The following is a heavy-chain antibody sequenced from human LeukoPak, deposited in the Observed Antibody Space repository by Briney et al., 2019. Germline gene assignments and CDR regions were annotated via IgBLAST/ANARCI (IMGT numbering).Heavy chain of an antibody. CDR1: GFIVSSNY. CDR3: ARDQGGYSRYYGMDV. CDR2: IYSGGST. Sequence: GGSLRLSCAASGFIVSSNYMSWVRQAPGKGLEWVSIIYSGGSTYYADSVKGRFTISRDNSKSTLYLQMNSLRAEDTAVYYCARDQGGYSRYYGMDVWGQGTTVTVSS. V-gene: IGHV3-66*01. D-gene: IGHD5-18*01. J-gene: IGHJ6*02.